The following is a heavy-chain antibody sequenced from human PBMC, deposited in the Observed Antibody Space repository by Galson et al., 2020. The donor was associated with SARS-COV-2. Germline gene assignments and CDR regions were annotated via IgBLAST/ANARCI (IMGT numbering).Heavy chain of an antibody. J-gene: IGHJ5*02. CDR1: GGSITSGTYS. CDR3: ARVGGWSNDDSGSGNWFDP. V-gene: IGHV4-30-2*01. CDR2: MHHGGST. Sequence: SETLSLTCAVSGGSITSGTYSWGWIRQPPGKGLEWIGDMHHGGSTYYNPSLKSRVTISVDRSKNQFSLRLSSVTAADTAVYYCARVGGWSNDDSGSGNWFDPWGQGALVTVSS. D-gene: IGHD3-10*01.